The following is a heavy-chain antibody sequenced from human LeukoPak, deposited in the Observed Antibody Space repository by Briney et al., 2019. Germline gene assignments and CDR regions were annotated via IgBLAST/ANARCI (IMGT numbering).Heavy chain of an antibody. CDR3: ARGLRGYSYGYYYYYYMDV. CDR1: GGSFSGYY. J-gene: IGHJ6*03. Sequence: PSETLSLTCAVYGGSFSGYYWSWIRQPPGKGLEWIGEINHSGSTNYNPSLKSRVTISVDTSKNQFSLKLSSVTAADTAVYYCARGLRGYSYGYYYYYYMDVWGKGTTVTVSS. D-gene: IGHD5-18*01. V-gene: IGHV4-34*01. CDR2: INHSGST.